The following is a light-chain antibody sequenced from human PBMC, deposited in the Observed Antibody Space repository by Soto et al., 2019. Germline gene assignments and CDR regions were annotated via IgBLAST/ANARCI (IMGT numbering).Light chain of an antibody. CDR2: AAS. J-gene: IGKJ1*01. CDR1: QGIINY. CDR3: QKYNSAPWT. Sequence: DIQMTQSPSSLSASVGDRVTITYRASQGIINYLAWYQQKPGKVPKLLIYAASTLQSGVPSRFSGSGSGTDFTLTISSLQPEDVATYYCQKYNSAPWTFGQGTKVDIK. V-gene: IGKV1-27*01.